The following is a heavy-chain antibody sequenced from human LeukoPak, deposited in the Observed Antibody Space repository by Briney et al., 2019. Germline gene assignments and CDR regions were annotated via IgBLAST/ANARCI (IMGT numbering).Heavy chain of an antibody. CDR2: INPSGGST. Sequence: ASVKVSCKASGYTFTSYYMRWVRQAPGQGLEWMGIINPSGGSTSYAQKFQGRVTMTRDTSTSTVYMELSSLRSEDTAVYYCATLTGTDLNMDVWGKGTTVTVSS. CDR3: ATLTGTDLNMDV. V-gene: IGHV1-46*01. CDR1: GYTFTSYY. J-gene: IGHJ6*03. D-gene: IGHD3-9*01.